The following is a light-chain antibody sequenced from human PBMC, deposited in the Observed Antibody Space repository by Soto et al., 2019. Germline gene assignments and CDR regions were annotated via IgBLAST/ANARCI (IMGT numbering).Light chain of an antibody. Sequence: DIQMTQSPSTLSSSVGDRVTITCRASQSISSWLAWYQQQPGKAPKLLIYDASSLESGVPSRFSGSGSGTEFTLTISSLEPEDFAVYYCQQRSNWPLTFGGGTKVDIK. CDR1: QSISSW. CDR3: QQRSNWPLT. V-gene: IGKV1-5*01. J-gene: IGKJ4*01. CDR2: DAS.